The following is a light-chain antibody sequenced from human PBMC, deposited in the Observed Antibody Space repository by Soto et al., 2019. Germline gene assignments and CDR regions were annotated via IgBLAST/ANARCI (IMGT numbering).Light chain of an antibody. CDR3: QQYKSYST. CDR1: QSVSTW. V-gene: IGKV1-5*03. Sequence: DIQMTQSPSTLSASVGDRVNITCRASQSVSTWLAWYQQKPRKAPNLLIYKASSLESGVPPRFSGSGSGTEFTLTIRSLKPDDFATYYCQQYKSYSTFGQGTKVDIK. CDR2: KAS. J-gene: IGKJ1*01.